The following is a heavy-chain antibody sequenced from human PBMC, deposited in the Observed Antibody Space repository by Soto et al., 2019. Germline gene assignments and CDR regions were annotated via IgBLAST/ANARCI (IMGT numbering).Heavy chain of an antibody. CDR2: IIPILGIA. V-gene: IGHV1-69*08. D-gene: IGHD4-17*01. Sequence: QVQLVQSGAEVKKPGSSVKVSCKASGGTFSSYTISWVRQAPGQGPEWRRGIIPILGIANYAQKFQGRVTITADKSTSTAYMELSSLRSEDAAVYYCARDNATVPDYWGQGTLVTVSS. CDR3: ARDNATVPDY. J-gene: IGHJ4*02. CDR1: GGTFSSYT.